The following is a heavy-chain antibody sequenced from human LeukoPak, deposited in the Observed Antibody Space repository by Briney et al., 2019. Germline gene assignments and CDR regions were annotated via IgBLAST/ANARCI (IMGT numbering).Heavy chain of an antibody. J-gene: IGHJ4*02. CDR1: GFTLNTYA. D-gene: IGHD2-2*01. V-gene: IGHV3-23*01. CDR2: ISGSGGST. Sequence: GGSLRLSCAASGFTLNTYATSWVRQGPGKGLGWVSAISGSGGSTYYADSVKGGFTLSRDNCKNTRYLQMNSLRAEDTAVYYCARKHFSTTSCYLDYGGQGTRVTVSS. CDR3: ARKHFSTTSCYLDY.